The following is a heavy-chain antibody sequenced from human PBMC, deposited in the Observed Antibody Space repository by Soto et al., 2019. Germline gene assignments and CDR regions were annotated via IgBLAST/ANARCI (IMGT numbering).Heavy chain of an antibody. CDR3: ARGHRGYRYGQYYFDY. D-gene: IGHD5-18*01. CDR1: GFTFSSYW. CDR2: INSDGSST. V-gene: IGHV3-74*01. Sequence: GGSLRLSCAASGFTFSSYWMHWVRQAPGKGLVWVSRINSDGSSTSYADSVKGRFTISRDNAKNTLYLQMNSLRAEDTAVYYCARGHRGYRYGQYYFDYWGQGTLVTVSS. J-gene: IGHJ4*02.